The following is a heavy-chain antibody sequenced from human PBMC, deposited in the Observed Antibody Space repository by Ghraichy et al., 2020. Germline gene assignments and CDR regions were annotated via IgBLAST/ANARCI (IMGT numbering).Heavy chain of an antibody. Sequence: GESLNISCGASGFTFSTYAMTWVRQAPGKGLEWVSSIRSGGINKYYADSVKGRFTISRDNSKNTLYLQMNSLRGEDTAKYYCVKYAQIGDWCLDSWGQGTLVTVSS. V-gene: IGHV3-23*01. D-gene: IGHD3/OR15-3a*01. CDR2: IRSGGINK. J-gene: IGHJ5*02. CDR3: VKYAQIGDWCLDS. CDR1: GFTFSTYA.